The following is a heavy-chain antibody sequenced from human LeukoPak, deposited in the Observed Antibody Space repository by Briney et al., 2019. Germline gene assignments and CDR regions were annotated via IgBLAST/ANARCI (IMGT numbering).Heavy chain of an antibody. CDR2: ISSDGSST. V-gene: IGHV3-74*03. D-gene: IGHD6-6*01. Sequence: GGSPRLSCAAPGFTFRNHWMHWVRQTPGKGLVWVSRISSDGSSTTYADSVKGRFTISRDNAKNTLYLQMNNLRAEDTAMYYCARDQRVTGRPDIDYWGQGTLVIVSS. J-gene: IGHJ4*02. CDR1: GFTFRNHW. CDR3: ARDQRVTGRPDIDY.